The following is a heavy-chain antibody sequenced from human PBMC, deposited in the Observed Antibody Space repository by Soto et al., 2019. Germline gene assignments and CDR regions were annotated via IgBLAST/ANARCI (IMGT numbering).Heavy chain of an antibody. CDR3: ARVSITMVRGINWFDP. V-gene: IGHV4-34*01. Sequence: KPSETLSLTCAVYGGSFSGYYWSWIRQPPGKGLEWIGEINHSGSTNYNPSLKSRVTISVDTSKNQFSLKLSSVTAADTAVYYCARVSITMVRGINWFDPWGQGTLVTVSS. CDR2: INHSGST. CDR1: GGSFSGYY. J-gene: IGHJ5*02. D-gene: IGHD3-10*01.